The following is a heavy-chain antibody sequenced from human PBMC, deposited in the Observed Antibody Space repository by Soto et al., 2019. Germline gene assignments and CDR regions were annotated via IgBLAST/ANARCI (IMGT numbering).Heavy chain of an antibody. CDR3: ARGPAAPPYYYMDV. D-gene: IGHD6-13*01. J-gene: IGHJ6*03. V-gene: IGHV4-4*02. CDR1: SGSISSSNW. Sequence: SETLSLTCAVSSGSISSSNWWSWVRQPPGKGLEWIGEIYHSGSTNYNPSLKSRVTISVDKSKNQFSLKLSSVTAADTAVYYCARGPAAPPYYYMDVWGKGTTVTVSS. CDR2: IYHSGST.